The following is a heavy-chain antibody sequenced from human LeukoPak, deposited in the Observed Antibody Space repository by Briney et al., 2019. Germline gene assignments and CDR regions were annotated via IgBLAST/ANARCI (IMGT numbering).Heavy chain of an antibody. CDR1: GGSFSNGNYY. CDR2: IYYTGST. CDR3: ARSQNYYGSGDY. J-gene: IGHJ4*02. D-gene: IGHD3-10*01. Sequence: SETLSLTCTVSGGSFSNGNYYWSWLRQPPGKALEWIGYIYYTGSTYYNPSLEGRVTISVDTSKNHFSVKLSSVTAADTAVYYCARSQNYYGSGDYWSQGTLVTVSS. V-gene: IGHV4-61*03.